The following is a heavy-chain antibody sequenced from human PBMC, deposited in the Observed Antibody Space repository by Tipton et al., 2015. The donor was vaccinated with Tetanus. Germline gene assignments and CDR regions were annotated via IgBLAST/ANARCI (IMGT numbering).Heavy chain of an antibody. CDR2: INTSGSS. Sequence: TLSLTCTVSGGSISSYYWSWVRQSAAMGLEWIGRINTSGSSDYNPSLKGRVTMSMDTSGNQFSLDLTSVTAADTAIYYCARASHFQWARVRLGYWGQGLRVTVSS. V-gene: IGHV4-4*07. D-gene: IGHD1-26*01. CDR3: ARASHFQWARVRLGY. CDR1: GGSISSYY. J-gene: IGHJ4*02.